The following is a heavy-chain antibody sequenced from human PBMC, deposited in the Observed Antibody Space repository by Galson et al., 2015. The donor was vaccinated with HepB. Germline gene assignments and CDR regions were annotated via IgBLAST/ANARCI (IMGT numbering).Heavy chain of an antibody. V-gene: IGHV3-23*01. D-gene: IGHD3-10*01. CDR1: GFTFSSYA. J-gene: IGHJ3*02. CDR3: AKGRWGGGRGAFDI. Sequence: SLGLSCAASGFTFSSYAMTWVRQAPGKGLEGVSSISGSGASTYYADAVKGRFTFSRDNSKNTLYLQLNSRRAEDTAVYYCAKGRWGGGRGAFDIWGQGTMVTVSS. CDR2: ISGSGAST.